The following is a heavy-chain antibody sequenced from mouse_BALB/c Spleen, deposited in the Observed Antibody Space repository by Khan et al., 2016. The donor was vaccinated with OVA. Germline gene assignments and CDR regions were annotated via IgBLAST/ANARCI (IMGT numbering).Heavy chain of an antibody. V-gene: IGHV2-6-4*01. D-gene: IGHD2-14*01. CDR2: IWGGGGT. CDR3: ARAYYRYDGYYAMDY. J-gene: IGHJ4*01. Sequence: QVQLKQSGPGLEAPSQSLSITCTVSGFSLSRYNIHWVRQPPGKGLEWLGMIWGGGGTDYNSTLKSRLSISKDNSKSQVFLKMNSLQTDDTAMYYCARAYYRYDGYYAMDYWGQGTSVTVSS. CDR1: GFSLSRYN.